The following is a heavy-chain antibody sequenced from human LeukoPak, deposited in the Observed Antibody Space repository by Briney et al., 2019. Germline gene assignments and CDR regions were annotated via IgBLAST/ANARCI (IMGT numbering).Heavy chain of an antibody. J-gene: IGHJ6*02. CDR1: GFTFGNYG. D-gene: IGHD5-18*01. Sequence: PGGSLRLSCAVSGFTFGNYGMHWVRQAPGKGLEWVANIKQDGSEKYYVDSVKGRFTISRDNAKNSLYLQMNSLRAEDTAVYYCARGVDTAMVIGYYYYYGMDVWGQGTTVTVSS. CDR3: ARGVDTAMVIGYYYYYGMDV. V-gene: IGHV3-7*01. CDR2: IKQDGSEK.